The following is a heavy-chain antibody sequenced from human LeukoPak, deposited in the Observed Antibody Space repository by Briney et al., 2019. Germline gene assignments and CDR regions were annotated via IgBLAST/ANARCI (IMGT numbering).Heavy chain of an antibody. CDR2: MNPNSGNT. CDR1: GYTFTSYD. CDR3: ARDGPLFGESPLYYMDV. V-gene: IGHV1-8*01. Sequence: ASVKVSCKASGYTFTSYDINWVRQATGQGLEWMGWMNPNSGNTGYAQKFQGRVTMTRNTSISTAYMELRSLRSDDTALYYCARDGPLFGESPLYYMDVWGKGTTVTVSS. D-gene: IGHD3-10*02. J-gene: IGHJ6*03.